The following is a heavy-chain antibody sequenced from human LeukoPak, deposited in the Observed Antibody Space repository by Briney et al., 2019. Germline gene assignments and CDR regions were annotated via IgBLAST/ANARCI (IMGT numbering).Heavy chain of an antibody. CDR3: ARQTTNWDPFDY. CDR2: IKQGGSDK. J-gene: IGHJ4*02. CDR1: GFTFSNYW. V-gene: IGHV3-7*01. D-gene: IGHD4-11*01. Sequence: GGSLRLSCAASGFTFSNYWMSWVRQAPGKGLEWVANIKQGGSDKYHVDSVKGRFTIPRDNAKSSLFLQMNSLRAEDTAVYYCARQTTNWDPFDYWGQGTLVTVSS.